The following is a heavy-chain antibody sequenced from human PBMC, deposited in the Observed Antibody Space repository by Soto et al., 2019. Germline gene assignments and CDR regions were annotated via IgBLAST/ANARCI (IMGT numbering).Heavy chain of an antibody. CDR3: ARDGIAARPIAWFDP. D-gene: IGHD6-6*01. CDR2: IIPIFGTA. CDR1: GGTFSSYA. J-gene: IGHJ5*02. Sequence: QVQLVQSGAEVKKPGSSVKVSCKASGGTFSSYAISWVRQAPGQGLEWMGGIIPIFGTANYAQKFQGRVKSTADESTRTAYVELSSLRSEDTAVYYCARDGIAARPIAWFDPWGQGTLVTVSS. V-gene: IGHV1-69*12.